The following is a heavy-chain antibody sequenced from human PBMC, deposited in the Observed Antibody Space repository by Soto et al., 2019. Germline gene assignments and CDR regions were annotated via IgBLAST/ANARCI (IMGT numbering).Heavy chain of an antibody. CDR2: ISSNGGST. V-gene: IGHV3-64D*06. J-gene: IGHJ4*02. CDR1: GFAFSNYA. CDR3: VKDRYVDY. Sequence: SLRLSCSVFGFAFSNYAMHWVRQAPGKGLQYVSSISSNGGSTYYADSVQGRFTISRDNSRNTLYLQMSSLRLEDTAVYYCVKDRYVDYWGQGXLVTVYS.